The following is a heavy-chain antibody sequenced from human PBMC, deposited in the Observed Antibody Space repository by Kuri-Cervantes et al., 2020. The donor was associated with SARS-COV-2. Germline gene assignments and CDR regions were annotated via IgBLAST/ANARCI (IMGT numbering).Heavy chain of an antibody. Sequence: ESLKISCTVSGGSISSYYWSWIRQPPGKGLEWIGYIYYSGSTNYNPSLKSRVTISVDTPKNQFSLKLSSVTAADTAVYYCARGAIAAAAFDYWGQGTLVTVSS. D-gene: IGHD6-13*01. V-gene: IGHV4-59*12. CDR1: GGSISSYY. CDR3: ARGAIAAAAFDY. J-gene: IGHJ4*02. CDR2: IYYSGST.